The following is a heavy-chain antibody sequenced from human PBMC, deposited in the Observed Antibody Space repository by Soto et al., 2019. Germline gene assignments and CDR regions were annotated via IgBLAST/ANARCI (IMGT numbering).Heavy chain of an antibody. CDR3: ACISSGGYNYGFYYYGMDV. J-gene: IGHJ6*02. Sequence: TPSLTCTVAVGSIASGGYYWTWIRQHPGKGLEWIGSIFYSGSTSYNPSLKSRVTISVDTSKNQFSLKLTSVTAADTAVYYFACISSGGYNYGFYYYGMDVWGQGT. CDR1: VGSIASGGYY. D-gene: IGHD5-18*01. V-gene: IGHV4-39*05. CDR2: IFYSGST.